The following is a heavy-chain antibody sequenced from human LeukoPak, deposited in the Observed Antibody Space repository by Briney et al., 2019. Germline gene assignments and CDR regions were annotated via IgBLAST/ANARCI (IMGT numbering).Heavy chain of an antibody. Sequence: GASVKVSCKASGYTFTGYYMHWVRQAPGQGLEWMGWMNPNNNNVGYAQKFQGRVTMTRDTSISTAYMELGSLTSEDTAVYYCARGAFLPQYRRDFDPWGQGTLVTVSS. V-gene: IGHV1-8*02. CDR2: MNPNNNNV. J-gene: IGHJ5*02. CDR3: ARGAFLPQYRRDFDP. D-gene: IGHD6-6*01. CDR1: GYTFTGYY.